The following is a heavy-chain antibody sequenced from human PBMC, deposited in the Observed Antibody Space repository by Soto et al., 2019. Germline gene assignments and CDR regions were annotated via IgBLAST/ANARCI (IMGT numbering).Heavy chain of an antibody. CDR1: GFTFSDYY. Sequence: GGSLRLSCAASGFTFSDYYMNWIRQAPGKGLEWVANIKQDGSDKYYVDSVKGRFTISRDNAKNSLFLQMNSLRVEDTAVYYCARDREMDVWGQGTTVTVSS. CDR2: IKQDGSDK. V-gene: IGHV3-7*01. J-gene: IGHJ6*02. CDR3: ARDREMDV.